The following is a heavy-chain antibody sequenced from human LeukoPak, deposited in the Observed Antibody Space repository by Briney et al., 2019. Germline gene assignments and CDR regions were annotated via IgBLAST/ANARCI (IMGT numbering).Heavy chain of an antibody. J-gene: IGHJ4*02. Sequence: GGSLRLSCAASGFTFSSYARHWVRQAPGKGLEWVAVISYDGSNKYYAYSVKGRFIISRDNSKNTLYLQMNSLRAEDTAVYYCAKDRSVESVLADYWGQGTLVTVSS. D-gene: IGHD5/OR15-5a*01. CDR3: AKDRSVESVLADY. CDR1: GFTFSSYA. CDR2: ISYDGSNK. V-gene: IGHV3-30*04.